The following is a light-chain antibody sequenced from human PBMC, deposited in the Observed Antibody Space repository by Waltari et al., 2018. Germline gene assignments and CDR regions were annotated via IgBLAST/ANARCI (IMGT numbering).Light chain of an antibody. CDR3: QQYNSFFRT. Sequence: DIVMTQSPDSLAVSLGERVTIHCRSSQNLLYTSDNKNYLAWFQQKPGQPPKLLIYWASTWESGVPDRFSGSGSGTEFTLTISGLQPDDFATYFCQQYNSFFRTFGQGTKVEIK. CDR1: QNLLYTSDNKNY. V-gene: IGKV4-1*01. CDR2: WAS. J-gene: IGKJ1*01.